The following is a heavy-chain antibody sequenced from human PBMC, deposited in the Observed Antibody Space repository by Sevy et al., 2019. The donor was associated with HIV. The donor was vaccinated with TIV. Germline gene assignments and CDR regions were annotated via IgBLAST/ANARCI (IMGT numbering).Heavy chain of an antibody. Sequence: ASVKVSCKASGGTFSSYAISWVRQAPGQGLEWMGGVIPILGIANYAQKFQGRATITADKSTSTAYMELSSLRSEDTAVYYCASSDWIAAAGGYYYYMDVWGKGTTVTVSS. V-gene: IGHV1-69*10. J-gene: IGHJ6*03. CDR2: VIPILGIA. CDR1: GGTFSSYA. CDR3: ASSDWIAAAGGYYYYMDV. D-gene: IGHD6-13*01.